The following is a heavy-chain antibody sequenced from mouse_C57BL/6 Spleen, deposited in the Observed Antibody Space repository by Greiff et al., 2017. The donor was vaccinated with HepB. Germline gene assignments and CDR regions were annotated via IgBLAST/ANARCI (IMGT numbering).Heavy chain of an antibody. J-gene: IGHJ4*01. V-gene: IGHV1-52*01. CDR3: ARGGDSSGYVYYYAMDY. CDR2: IDPSDSET. Sequence: QVQLQQPGAELVRPGSSVKLSCKASGYTFTSYWMHWVKQRPIQGLEWIGNIDPSDSETHYNQKFKDKATLTVDKSSSTAYMQLSSLTSEDSAVYYCARGGDSSGYVYYYAMDYWGQGTSVTVSS. CDR1: GYTFTSYW. D-gene: IGHD3-2*02.